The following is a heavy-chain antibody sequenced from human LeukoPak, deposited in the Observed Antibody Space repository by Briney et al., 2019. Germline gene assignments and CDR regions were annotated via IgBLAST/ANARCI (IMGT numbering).Heavy chain of an antibody. J-gene: IGHJ4*02. Sequence: PGGSLRLPCAGSGFTFSTYSMNWVRQAPGKGLEWVSSISGSSGSIYYADSVKDRFTISRDNAENSLYLQMNSLRAEDTAVYYCARANPPGISFFDYWGQGALVTVSS. V-gene: IGHV3-21*06. CDR1: GFTFSTYS. D-gene: IGHD3-16*02. CDR3: ARANPPGISFFDY. CDR2: ISGSSGSI.